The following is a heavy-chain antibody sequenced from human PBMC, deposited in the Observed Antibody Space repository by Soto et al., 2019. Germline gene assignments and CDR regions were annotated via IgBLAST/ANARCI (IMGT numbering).Heavy chain of an antibody. Sequence: SETLSLTCTVSGGSISSGGYYWSWIRQHPGKGLEWIGYIYYSGSTYYNPSLKSRVTISVDTSKNQFSLKLSSVTAADTAVYYCAREIIVVVPAAQAGWFDPWGQGTLVTVSS. J-gene: IGHJ5*02. D-gene: IGHD2-2*01. CDR1: GGSISSGGYY. CDR3: AREIIVVVPAAQAGWFDP. V-gene: IGHV4-31*03. CDR2: IYYSGST.